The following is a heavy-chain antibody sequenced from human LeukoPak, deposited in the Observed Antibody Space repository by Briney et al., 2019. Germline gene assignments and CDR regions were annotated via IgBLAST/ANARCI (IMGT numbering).Heavy chain of an antibody. CDR2: IASTSRTI. V-gene: IGHV3-69-1*02. CDR3: ARDAHIVRGVNPLDY. J-gene: IGHJ4*02. D-gene: IGHD3-10*01. CDR1: GFTFTDYS. Sequence: PGGSLRLSCEVSGFTFTDYSMHWVRQAPGKGLEWVSSIASTSRTIFYADSVEGRFTISRDNAKNTVSLEMNSLRTEDAAIYYCARDAHIVRGVNPLDYWGQGTLVTVSS.